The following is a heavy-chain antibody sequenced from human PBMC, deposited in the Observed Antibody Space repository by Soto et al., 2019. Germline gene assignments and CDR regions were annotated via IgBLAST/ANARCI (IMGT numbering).Heavy chain of an antibody. CDR3: ARSSYSYGYSLFDP. D-gene: IGHD5-18*01. J-gene: IGHJ5*02. CDR2: IYHTGNT. Sequence: SETLSLTCVVSGGSVSSGGYSWSWIRQSPEKGLEWIGYIYHTGNTYYTPSLKSRVTISVDKSKNQFSLKLSSVTAADTAVYYCARSSYSYGYSLFDPWGQGTLVTVSS. V-gene: IGHV4-30-2*06. CDR1: GGSVSSGGYS.